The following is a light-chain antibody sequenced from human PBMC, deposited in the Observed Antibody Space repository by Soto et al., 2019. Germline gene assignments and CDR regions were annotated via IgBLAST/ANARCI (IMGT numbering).Light chain of an antibody. V-gene: IGKV3-20*01. J-gene: IGKJ5*01. CDR2: AAS. CDR1: QSVRSTF. Sequence: EIVLTQSPGTLSLSPGERATLSCRASQSVRSTFLAWYHQRPGQAPRLLIYAASSRAEDIPDRFSGSGSGTDFTLTISRLEPEDFAVYYCQYYDSSQGITFGQGTRLEI. CDR3: QYYDSSQGIT.